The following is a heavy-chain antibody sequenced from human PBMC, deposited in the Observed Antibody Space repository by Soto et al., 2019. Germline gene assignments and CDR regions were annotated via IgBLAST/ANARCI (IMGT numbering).Heavy chain of an antibody. D-gene: IGHD2-2*01. Sequence: QVQLVQSGAEVKKPGASVKVSCKVSGYTLTELSMHWVRQAPGKGLEWMGGFDPEDGETIYAQKFQGRVTMTEDTSTETANMELSSLRSEDTAVYYCAPGSHGISTSCYGGWFDPWGQGTLVTVSS. CDR3: APGSHGISTSCYGGWFDP. CDR1: GYTLTELS. V-gene: IGHV1-24*01. CDR2: FDPEDGET. J-gene: IGHJ5*02.